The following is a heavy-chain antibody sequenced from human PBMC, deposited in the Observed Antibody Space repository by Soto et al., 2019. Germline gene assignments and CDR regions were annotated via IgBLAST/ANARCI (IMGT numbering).Heavy chain of an antibody. D-gene: IGHD1-26*01. CDR3: ARRVGPTGLSNWFDP. CDR2: IYYSGST. J-gene: IGHJ5*02. V-gene: IGHV4-31*03. CDR1: CGSISSGGYY. Sequence: SETLSLTCTVSCGSISSGGYYWSWIRQHPGKGLEWIGYIYYSGSTYYNPSLKSRVTISVDTSKNQFSLKLTSVTAADTAVYFCARRVGPTGLSNWFDPWGQGTLVTVSS.